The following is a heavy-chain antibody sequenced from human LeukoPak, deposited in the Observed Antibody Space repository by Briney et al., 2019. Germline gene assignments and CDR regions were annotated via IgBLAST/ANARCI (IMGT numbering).Heavy chain of an antibody. J-gene: IGHJ3*01. CDR1: GNTLTELA. CDR2: VDPEDGQT. D-gene: IGHD3-10*01. V-gene: IGHV1-24*01. CDR3: TTPGPGDVLTARDAFDV. Sequence: ASVRVSCTVSGNTLTELAVHWVRQAPGKGLEWMGGVDPEDGQTIYAQKFQGRVTMTEDTSTDTAYMELRSLRYEDSAIYYCTTPGPGDVLTARDAFDVWGLGTLVTVSS.